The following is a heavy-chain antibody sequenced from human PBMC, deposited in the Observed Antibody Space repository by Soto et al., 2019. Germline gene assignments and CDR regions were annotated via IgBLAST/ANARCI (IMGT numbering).Heavy chain of an antibody. CDR3: AKTFSPSILWWRLLLPSLALFDY. J-gene: IGHJ4*02. D-gene: IGHD2-21*02. CDR1: GFTFSSYA. CDR2: ISGSGGST. Sequence: GGSLRLSCAASGFTFSSYAMSWVRQAPGKGLEWVSAISGSGGSTYYADSVKGRFTISRDNSKNTLYLQMNSLRAEDTAVYYCAKTFSPSILWWRLLLPSLALFDYWGQGTLVTVSS. V-gene: IGHV3-23*01.